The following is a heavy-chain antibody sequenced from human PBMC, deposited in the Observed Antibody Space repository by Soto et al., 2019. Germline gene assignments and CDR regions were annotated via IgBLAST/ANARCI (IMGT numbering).Heavy chain of an antibody. CDR2: IDPSDSYT. CDR1: GYSCTSYW. Sequence: GEPLKVSWMGSGYSCTSYWIRWVRQMPGQGLEWMGRIDPSDSYTNYSPSFQGHVTISADKSISTAYMQWRSLKASETAMYHCARHTAMVTSDYYYGMDVWGQGTTVTVSS. V-gene: IGHV5-10-1*01. J-gene: IGHJ6*02. CDR3: ARHTAMVTSDYYYGMDV. D-gene: IGHD5-18*01.